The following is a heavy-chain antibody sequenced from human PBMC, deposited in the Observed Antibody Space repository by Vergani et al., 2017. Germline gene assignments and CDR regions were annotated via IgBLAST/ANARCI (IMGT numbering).Heavy chain of an antibody. D-gene: IGHD5-12*01. CDR2: ISGSGGST. J-gene: IGHJ6*02. Sequence: EVQLLESGGDFVQPGGSLRLSCAASGFTFNHYAMTWVRQAPGKGLEWVSGISGSGGSTYYAGSVKGRFTISRDSSKNTLYLQMNSLSAVDTAVYYCAKTNPRNSGYDYLYYYHSMDVWGQGTTVTVSS. CDR3: AKTNPRNSGYDYLYYYHSMDV. CDR1: GFTFNHYA. V-gene: IGHV3-23*01.